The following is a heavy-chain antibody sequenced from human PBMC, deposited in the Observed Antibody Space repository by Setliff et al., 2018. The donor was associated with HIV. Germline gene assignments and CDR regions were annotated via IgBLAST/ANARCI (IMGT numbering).Heavy chain of an antibody. Sequence: ASVKVSCKASGYTFTSYDVNWVRQAPGQGLEWMGRFHPYSGHTNYAQKLQGRVTITTDTSTSTAYMELRSLRSDDTAVYYCARVIDYGVLYWSYYMDVWGKGTTVTVSS. CDR2: FHPYSGHT. CDR3: ARVIDYGVLYWSYYMDV. V-gene: IGHV1-18*01. J-gene: IGHJ6*03. CDR1: GYTFTSYD. D-gene: IGHD4-17*01.